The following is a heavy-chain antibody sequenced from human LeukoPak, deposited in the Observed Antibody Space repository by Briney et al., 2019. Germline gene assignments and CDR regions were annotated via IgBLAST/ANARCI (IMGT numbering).Heavy chain of an antibody. CDR3: ARVSSSSPTDRYYYYYGMDV. CDR1: GYTFTSYG. Sequence: VASVKVSCKASGYTFTSYGISWVRQAPGQGLEWMGRIIPILGIANYAQKFQGRVTITADKSTSTAYMELSSLRSEDTAVYYCARVSSSSPTDRYYYYYGMDVWGQGTTVTVSS. CDR2: IIPILGIA. V-gene: IGHV1-69*04. J-gene: IGHJ6*02. D-gene: IGHD6-6*01.